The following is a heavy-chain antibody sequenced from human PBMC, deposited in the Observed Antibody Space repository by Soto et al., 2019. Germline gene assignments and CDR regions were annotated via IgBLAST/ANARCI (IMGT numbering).Heavy chain of an antibody. CDR2: ISANDVGT. V-gene: IGHV3-23*01. CDR3: AKAKNDYNWDNRPPFDY. Sequence: GGSLRLSCEASGFTLRNYAMTWIRQAPGKGLEWVSLISANDVGTYYAESVKTRFTISTDQSRNTVYLQMDSLRADDTTIYYCAKAKNDYNWDNRPPFDYWGQGTLVTVSS. J-gene: IGHJ4*02. CDR1: GFTLRNYA. D-gene: IGHD1-20*01.